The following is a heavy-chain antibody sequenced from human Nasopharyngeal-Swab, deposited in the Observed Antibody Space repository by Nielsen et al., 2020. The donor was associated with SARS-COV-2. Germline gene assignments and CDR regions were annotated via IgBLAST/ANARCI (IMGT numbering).Heavy chain of an antibody. Sequence: ASVKVSCKASGYTFTSYGISWVRQAPGQGLEWMGWISAYNGNTNYAQKLQGRVTMTRDTSTSTVYMELSSLRSEDTAVYYCARVGMVRGVGYFDYWGQGTLVTVSS. V-gene: IGHV1-18*01. D-gene: IGHD3-10*01. J-gene: IGHJ4*02. CDR3: ARVGMVRGVGYFDY. CDR2: ISAYNGNT. CDR1: GYTFTSYG.